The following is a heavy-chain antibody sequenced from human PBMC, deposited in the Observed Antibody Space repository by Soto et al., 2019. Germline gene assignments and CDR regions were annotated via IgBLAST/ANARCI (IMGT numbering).Heavy chain of an antibody. V-gene: IGHV1-18*04. J-gene: IGHJ5*02. Sequence: QVQLVQSGAEVKKPGASVKVSCKASGYTFTSYGISWVRQAPGQGLEWMGWISAYNGNTNYAQKLQGRVTMTTDTSTRTAYVDLRSLRSDDTAVYYCARDRQPYYDFWSGYRWGESWFDPWGQGTLVTVSS. CDR3: ARDRQPYYDFWSGYRWGESWFDP. CDR1: GYTFTSYG. D-gene: IGHD3-3*01. CDR2: ISAYNGNT.